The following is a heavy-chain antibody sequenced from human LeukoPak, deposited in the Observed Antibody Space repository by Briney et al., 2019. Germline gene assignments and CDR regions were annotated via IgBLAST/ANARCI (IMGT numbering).Heavy chain of an antibody. V-gene: IGHV3-30*03. CDR1: GFTFSSYG. Sequence: GGSLRLSCAASGFTFSSYGMHWVRQAPGKGLEWVAVISYDGSNKYYADSVKGRFTISRDNSKNTLYLQMNSLRAEDTAVYYCARGAVVVVAADYWGQGTLVTVSS. CDR3: ARGAVVVVAADY. J-gene: IGHJ4*02. D-gene: IGHD2-15*01. CDR2: ISYDGSNK.